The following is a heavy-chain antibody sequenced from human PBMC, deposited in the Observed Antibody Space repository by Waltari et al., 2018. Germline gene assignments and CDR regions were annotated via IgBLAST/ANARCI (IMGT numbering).Heavy chain of an antibody. CDR3: AKDRGSSWFYYFDY. V-gene: IGHV3-9*01. CDR2: ISWNSGSI. J-gene: IGHJ4*02. Sequence: EVQLVESGGGLVQPGRSLRLSCAASGFTFDDYAMHWVRQAPGKGLEWVSGISWNSGSIGYADSVKGRFTISRDNAKNSLYLQMNSLRAEDTALYYCAKDRGSSWFYYFDYWGQGTLVIVSS. CDR1: GFTFDDYA. D-gene: IGHD6-13*01.